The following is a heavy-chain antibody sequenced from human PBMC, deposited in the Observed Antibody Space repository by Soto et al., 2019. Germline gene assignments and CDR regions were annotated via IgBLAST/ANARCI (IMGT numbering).Heavy chain of an antibody. CDR1: GFTFSSYS. J-gene: IGHJ4*02. CDR2: ISSSSSYI. D-gene: IGHD3-10*01. CDR3: ARDVGSGILWDYYFDY. Sequence: GGSLRLSCAASGFTFSSYSMNWVRQAPGKGLEWVSSISSSSSYIYYADSVKGRFTISRGNAKNSLYLQMNSLRAEDTAVYYCARDVGSGILWDYYFDYWGQGTLVTVSS. V-gene: IGHV3-21*01.